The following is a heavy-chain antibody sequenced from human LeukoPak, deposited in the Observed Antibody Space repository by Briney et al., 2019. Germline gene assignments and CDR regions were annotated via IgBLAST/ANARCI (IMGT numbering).Heavy chain of an antibody. V-gene: IGHV3-30*02. Sequence: GGSLRLSCAASGFTFSSYGMHWVRQAPGKGLEWVAFIRYDGSNKYYADSVKGRFTISRDNSKNTLYLQMNSLRAEDTAVYYCARVNEQQLVRDWFDPWGQGTLVTVSS. CDR3: ARVNEQQLVRDWFDP. J-gene: IGHJ5*02. CDR1: GFTFSSYG. D-gene: IGHD6-13*01. CDR2: IRYDGSNK.